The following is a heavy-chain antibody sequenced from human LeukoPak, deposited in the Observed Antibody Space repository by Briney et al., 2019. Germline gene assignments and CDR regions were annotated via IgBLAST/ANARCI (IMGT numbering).Heavy chain of an antibody. CDR3: ARAFSLSSAYFDY. Sequence: GASVKVSCKASGYTFTSYVINWVRQATGQGLEWMGWMNPNRGNTGYAQKFQGRVTMTRNTSISTAYMELSSLRSEDPAVYYCARAFSLSSAYFDYWGQGTLVTVSS. J-gene: IGHJ4*02. D-gene: IGHD2/OR15-2a*01. CDR2: MNPNRGNT. V-gene: IGHV1-8*01. CDR1: GYTFTSYV.